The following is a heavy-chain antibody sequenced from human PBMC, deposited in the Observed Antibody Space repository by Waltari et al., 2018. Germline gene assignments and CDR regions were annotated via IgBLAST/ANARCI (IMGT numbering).Heavy chain of an antibody. CDR1: GFPFSSYS. J-gene: IGHJ4*02. CDR2: ISSRSSTI. V-gene: IGHV3-48*04. Sequence: EVQLVKSGGGFVQPGGSLRLSCAASGFPFSSYSINWLRQVLGKGLEWVSYISSRSSTIYYADSVKGRFTISRDNAKNSLYLQMNSLRAEDTAVYYGASSVRRTYYFDYWGQGTLVTVSS. CDR3: ASSVRRTYYFDY.